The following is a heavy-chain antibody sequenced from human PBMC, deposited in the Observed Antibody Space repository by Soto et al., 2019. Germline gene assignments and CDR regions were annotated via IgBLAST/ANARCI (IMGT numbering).Heavy chain of an antibody. CDR2: MNPNSGNT. J-gene: IGHJ6*02. CDR3: ASGSSSWHYYYYGMDV. V-gene: IGHV1-8*01. D-gene: IGHD6-13*01. CDR1: GYTFTSYD. Sequence: ASVKVSCKASGYTFTSYDINWVRQATGQGLERMGWMNPNSGNTGYAQKFQGRVTMTRNTSISTAYMELSSLRSEDTAVYYCASGSSSWHYYYYGMDVWGQGTTVTVSS.